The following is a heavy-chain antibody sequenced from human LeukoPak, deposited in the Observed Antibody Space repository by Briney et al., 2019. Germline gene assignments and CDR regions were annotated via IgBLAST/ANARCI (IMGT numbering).Heavy chain of an antibody. CDR2: RNPNSGGT. Sequence: ASGNVSCKPSGYTVTGYYMQWVGPPPGQGREWVGWRNPNSGGTKYAPKCQGSVTMTRDTSISTAYMALSRLRSDDTAVYYCAKTISWYSSSSFDYWGQGTLVAVSS. J-gene: IGHJ4*02. V-gene: IGHV1-2*02. D-gene: IGHD6-6*01. CDR1: GYTVTGYY. CDR3: AKTISWYSSSSFDY.